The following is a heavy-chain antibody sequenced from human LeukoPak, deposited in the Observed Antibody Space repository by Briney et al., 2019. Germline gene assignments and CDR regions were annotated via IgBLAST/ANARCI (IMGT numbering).Heavy chain of an antibody. V-gene: IGHV4-4*07. CDR3: ARGGYCSSTSCFHPNYYYGMDV. Sequence: SETLSLTCTVSGGSISSYYWSWIRQPAGKGLERIGRIYTSGSTNYNPSLKSRVTMSVDTSKNQFSLKLSSVTAADTAVYYCARGGYCSSTSCFHPNYYYGMDVWGQGTLVTVSS. CDR1: GGSISSYY. D-gene: IGHD2-2*01. CDR2: IYTSGST. J-gene: IGHJ6*02.